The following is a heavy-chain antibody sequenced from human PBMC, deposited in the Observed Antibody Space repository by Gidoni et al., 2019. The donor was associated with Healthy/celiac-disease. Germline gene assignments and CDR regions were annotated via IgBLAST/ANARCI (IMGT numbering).Heavy chain of an antibody. CDR1: GLTFSSYG. CDR3: ARAGDDSKAFDI. D-gene: IGHD3-22*01. V-gene: IGHV3-33*01. J-gene: IGHJ3*02. Sequence: QVQLVASGGGVVQPGRSLRLSCAASGLTFSSYGMHWVRQAPGKGLEGVAVIWYDGSNKYYADSVKGRFTISRDNSKNTLYLQMNSLRAEDTAVYYCARAGDDSKAFDIWGQGTMVTVSS. CDR2: IWYDGSNK.